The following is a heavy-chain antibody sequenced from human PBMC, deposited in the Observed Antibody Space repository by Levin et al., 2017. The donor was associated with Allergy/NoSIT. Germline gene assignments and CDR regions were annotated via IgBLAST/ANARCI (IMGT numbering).Heavy chain of an antibody. CDR1: GGTFSSYA. D-gene: IGHD3-3*01. Sequence: KISCKASGGTFSSYAISWVRQAPGQGLEWMGGIIPIFGTANYAQKFQGRVTITADESTSTAYMELSSLRSEDTAVYYCARDGADDFWSGYGYYYYYMDGWGKGTTVTVSS. J-gene: IGHJ6*03. V-gene: IGHV1-69*01. CDR2: IIPIFGTA. CDR3: ARDGADDFWSGYGYYYYYMDG.